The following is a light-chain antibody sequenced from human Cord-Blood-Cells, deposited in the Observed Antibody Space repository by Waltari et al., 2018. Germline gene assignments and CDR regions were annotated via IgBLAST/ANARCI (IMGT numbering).Light chain of an antibody. CDR3: MQALQTPIT. V-gene: IGKV2-28*01. J-gene: IGKJ5*01. Sequence: DIVMTQSPLSLPVTPGEPASISFRSSQSLLHSNGYNYLDWYLQKPGQSPQLLIYLGSNRASGVPDRFSGSGSDTDFTLKISRVEAEDVGVYYCMQALQTPITFGQGTRLEIK. CDR2: LGS. CDR1: QSLLHSNGYNY.